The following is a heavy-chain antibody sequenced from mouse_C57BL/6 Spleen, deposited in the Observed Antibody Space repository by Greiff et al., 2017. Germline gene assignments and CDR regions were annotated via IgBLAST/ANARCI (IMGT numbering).Heavy chain of an antibody. CDR1: GFNIKDYY. D-gene: IGHD1-1*01. CDR2: IDPEDGET. V-gene: IGHV14-2*01. J-gene: IGHJ1*03. CDR3: ASRTVVAKDFDV. Sequence: EVMLVESGAELVKPGASVKLSCTASGFNIKDYYMHWVKQRTEQGLEWIGRIDPEDGETKYAPKFQGKATITADTSSNTAYLQLSSLTSEDTAVYYCASRTVVAKDFDVWGTGTTVTVSS.